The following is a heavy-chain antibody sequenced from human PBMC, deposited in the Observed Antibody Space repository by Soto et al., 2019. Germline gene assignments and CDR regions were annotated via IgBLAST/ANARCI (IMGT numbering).Heavy chain of an antibody. D-gene: IGHD3-10*01. CDR3: AARGSWSYFPS. Sequence: PSETLSLTCTVSGGSISSSSYYWGWIRQPPGKGLEWIGSIYYSGSTYYTQPLKSRVNISADTSKNQFSLKLSSVTAADTAVYYCAARGSWSYFPSWRQGTLVIVS. CDR2: IYYSGST. CDR1: GGSISSSSYY. V-gene: IGHV4-39*01. J-gene: IGHJ5*02.